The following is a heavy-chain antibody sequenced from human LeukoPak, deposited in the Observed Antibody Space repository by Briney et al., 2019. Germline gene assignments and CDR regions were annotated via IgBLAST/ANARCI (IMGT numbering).Heavy chain of an antibody. V-gene: IGHV3-48*03. CDR1: GFTFSTYE. CDR3: AATYYYDGSGDY. D-gene: IGHD3-22*01. Sequence: PGGSLRLSCAASGFTFSTYEMNWVRQAPGKGLEWVSCISSTGSNIYYADSVKGRFTISRDNAKNSLYLLMNSLRTEDTAVYYCAATYYYDGSGDYWGQGTLVTVSS. J-gene: IGHJ4*02. CDR2: ISSTGSNI.